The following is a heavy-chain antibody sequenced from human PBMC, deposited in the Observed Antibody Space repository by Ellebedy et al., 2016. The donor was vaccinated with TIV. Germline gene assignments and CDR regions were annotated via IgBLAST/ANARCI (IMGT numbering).Heavy chain of an antibody. D-gene: IGHD1-26*01. CDR3: ARDEMSYSPIDY. CDR1: GFTFSSYS. CDR2: ISSSSSYI. V-gene: IGHV3-21*01. J-gene: IGHJ4*02. Sequence: GESLKISCAASGFTFSSYSMNWVRQAPGKGLEWVSSISSSSSYIYYADSVKGRFTISRDNAKNTLYLQMNSLRAEDTAVYYCARDEMSYSPIDYWGQGTLVTVSS.